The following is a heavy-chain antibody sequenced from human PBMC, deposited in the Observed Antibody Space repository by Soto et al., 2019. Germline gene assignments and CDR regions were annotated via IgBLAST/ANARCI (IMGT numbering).Heavy chain of an antibody. CDR1: GFSLNTRDVG. D-gene: IGHD3-16*01. V-gene: IGHV2-5*02. J-gene: IGHJ4*02. Sequence: QITLNESGPALVKPTQTLTLTCTFSGFSLNTRDVGVGWIRQPPGKALEWLGVVYWDDDKTYSPSLKSRLTITKDTPKNQVVLRTTKMDPVATATYYCAHCRGGVASFWGQGTLVTVSS. CDR2: VYWDDDK. CDR3: AHCRGGVASF.